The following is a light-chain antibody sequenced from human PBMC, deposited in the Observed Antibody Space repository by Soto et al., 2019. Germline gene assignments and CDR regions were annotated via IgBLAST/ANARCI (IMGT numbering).Light chain of an antibody. CDR3: QQYSSSPIT. CDR2: GAS. Sequence: PGERASLACAASQSISSSFLAWYQQKPGQAPRLLIYGASSRATGIPDRFSGGGSGTDFSLTISRLDPEDFAVYYCQQYSSSPITFGQGTRLEIK. V-gene: IGKV3-20*01. CDR1: QSISSSF. J-gene: IGKJ5*01.